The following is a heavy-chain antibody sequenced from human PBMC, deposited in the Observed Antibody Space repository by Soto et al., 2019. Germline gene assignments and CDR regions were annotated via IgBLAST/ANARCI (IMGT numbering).Heavy chain of an antibody. CDR1: GGSISSYY. D-gene: IGHD6-13*01. CDR3: ARRYSSRGYYYYMDV. CDR2: IYYSGST. J-gene: IGHJ6*03. V-gene: IGHV4-59*01. Sequence: ASETLSLTCTVSGGSISSYYWSWIRQPPGKGLEWIGYIYYSGSTNYNPSLKSRVTISVDTSKNQFSLKLSSVTAADTAVYYCARRYSSRGYYYYMDVWGKGTTVTVSS.